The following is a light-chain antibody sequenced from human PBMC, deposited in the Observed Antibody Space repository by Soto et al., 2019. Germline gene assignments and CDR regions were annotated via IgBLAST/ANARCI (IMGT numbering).Light chain of an antibody. CDR2: EGS. Sequence: QSALTQPASVSGSPGQSITISCTGTSSDVGSYNLVSWYQQHPGKAPKLMIYEGSKRPSGVSNRLSGSKSGNTASLTISGLQAEDEADYYCCSYSSTNTPVLFGGGTKLTVL. V-gene: IGLV2-14*02. CDR1: SSDVGSYNL. J-gene: IGLJ3*02. CDR3: CSYSSTNTPVL.